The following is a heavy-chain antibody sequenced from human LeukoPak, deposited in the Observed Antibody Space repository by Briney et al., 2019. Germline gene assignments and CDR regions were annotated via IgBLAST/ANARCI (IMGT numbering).Heavy chain of an antibody. D-gene: IGHD3-10*01. CDR3: TGNYYGSGSYADFDY. CDR1: GFTFSGSA. V-gene: IGHV3-73*01. Sequence: GGSLRLSCAASGFTFSGSALHWVRQASGKGLEWVGRIRSTANGYATAYAASVKGGFTISRDDAKNTAYLQMDSLKTEDTAVYYCTGNYYGSGSYADFDYWGQGTLVTVSS. CDR2: IRSTANGYAT. J-gene: IGHJ4*02.